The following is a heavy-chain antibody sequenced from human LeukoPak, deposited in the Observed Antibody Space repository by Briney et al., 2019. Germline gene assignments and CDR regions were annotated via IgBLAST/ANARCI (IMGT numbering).Heavy chain of an antibody. V-gene: IGHV3-11*06. J-gene: IGHJ4*02. Sequence: GGSLRLSCAASGFTFSDYYMSWIRQAPGKGLEWVSYISSSSSYTNYADSVKGRFTISRDNAKNSLYLQMNSLRAEDTAVYYCARVRGSGTRKAPDKLFDYWGQGTLVTVSS. CDR3: ARVRGSGTRKAPDKLFDY. CDR2: ISSSSSYT. D-gene: IGHD3-10*01. CDR1: GFTFSDYY.